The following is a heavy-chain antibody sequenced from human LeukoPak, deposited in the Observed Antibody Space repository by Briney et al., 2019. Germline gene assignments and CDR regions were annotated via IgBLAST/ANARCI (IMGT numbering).Heavy chain of an antibody. CDR2: ISSSSSNI. Sequence: PSETLSLTCTVSGGSISSSSYYWGWIRQPPGKGLEWVSHISSSSSNIHYADSVKGRFAISRDNSKNTVYLQVNSLRAEDTAVYYCVNLPGGGYWGQGTLVTVSS. CDR3: VNLPGGGY. V-gene: IGHV3-48*01. J-gene: IGHJ4*02. D-gene: IGHD7-27*01. CDR1: GGSISSSS.